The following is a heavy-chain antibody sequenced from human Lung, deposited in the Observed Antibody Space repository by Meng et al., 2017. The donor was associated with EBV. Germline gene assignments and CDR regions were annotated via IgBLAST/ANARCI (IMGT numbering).Heavy chain of an antibody. V-gene: IGHV7-4-1*02. D-gene: IGHD5-24*01. CDR1: GYTFTSYA. CDR2: IDPNTGNP. J-gene: IGHJ4*02. CDR3: ARDSPLDGYSLLDY. Sequence: QVQLVPSGSELKQPGASVKVPCRPSGYTFTSYAINWVRQAPGQGPDWMGWIDPNTGNPTYDQGFTGRFVFSLDTSVSTAYLQINSLRADDTAVYYCARDSPLDGYSLLDYWGQGTLVTVSS.